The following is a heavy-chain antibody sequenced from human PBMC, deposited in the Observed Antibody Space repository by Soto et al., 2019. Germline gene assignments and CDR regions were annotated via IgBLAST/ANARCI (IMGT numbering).Heavy chain of an antibody. CDR3: AKDLTRQLAYWLDP. CDR2: INAHSGGT. D-gene: IGHD6-6*01. V-gene: IGHV1-2*02. J-gene: IGHJ5*02. Sequence: QVQLVQSGAAVKKPGASVKVSCKASGFSFTGYYIHWLRQAPGQGLEWMGWINAHSGGTEYAQKFQGRVTLTRDMSIATAYLTLTSLTSDDTALYYCAKDLTRQLAYWLDPWGQGTQVTVSS. CDR1: GFSFTGYY.